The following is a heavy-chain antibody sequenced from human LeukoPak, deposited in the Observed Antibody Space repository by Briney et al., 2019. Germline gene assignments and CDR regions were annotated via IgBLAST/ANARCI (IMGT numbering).Heavy chain of an antibody. Sequence: GGSLRLSCAASGFTFSSYWMSWVRQAPGKGLEWVANIKQDGSEKYYVVSVKGRFTISRDNAKNSLYLQMNSLRAEDTAVYYCARGGYYYDSLVDYWGQGTLVTVSS. CDR1: GFTFSSYW. J-gene: IGHJ4*02. CDR2: IKQDGSEK. CDR3: ARGGYYYDSLVDY. D-gene: IGHD3-22*01. V-gene: IGHV3-7*01.